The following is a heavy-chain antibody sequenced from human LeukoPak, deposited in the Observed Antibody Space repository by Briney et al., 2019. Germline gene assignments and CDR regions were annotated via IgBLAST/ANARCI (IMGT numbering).Heavy chain of an antibody. CDR2: IYTSGST. D-gene: IGHD2-2*01. CDR3: ARGPYCSSTSCYLLDAFDI. CDR1: GGSISPYY. J-gene: IGHJ3*02. V-gene: IGHV4-4*08. Sequence: SETLSLTCVVSGGSISPYYWSWIRQSPGKGLEWIGRIYTSGSTNYNPSLKSRVTISVDTSKNQFSLKLSSVTAADTAVYYCARGPYCSSTSCYLLDAFDIWGQGTMVTVSS.